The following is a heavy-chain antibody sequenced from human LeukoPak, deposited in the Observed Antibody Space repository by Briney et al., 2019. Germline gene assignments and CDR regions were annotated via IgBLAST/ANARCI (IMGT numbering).Heavy chain of an antibody. CDR2: INPNSGGA. CDR1: GYTFIKYG. J-gene: IGHJ4*02. D-gene: IGHD6-6*01. CDR3: ARDLKYSSPGVDY. V-gene: IGHV1-2*02. Sequence: ASVKVSCKTSGYTFIKYGISWVREAPGQGLEWMGWINPNSGGANYAQKFQGRVTMTRDTSISTAYMELSRLRSDDTAVYYCARDLKYSSPGVDYWGQGTLVTVSS.